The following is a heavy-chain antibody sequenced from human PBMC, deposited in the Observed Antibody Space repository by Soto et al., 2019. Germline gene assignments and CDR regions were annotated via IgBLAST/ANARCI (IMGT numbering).Heavy chain of an antibody. J-gene: IGHJ5*02. CDR3: ARDRSVAVAGPGWFDP. V-gene: IGHV1-3*01. D-gene: IGHD6-19*01. CDR2: INAGNGNT. Sequence: GASVKVSCKASGYTFTSYGISWVRQAPGQRLEWMGWINAGNGNTKYSQKFQGRVTITRDTSASTAYMELSSLRSEDTAVYYCARDRSVAVAGPGWFDPWGQGTLVTVSS. CDR1: GYTFTSYG.